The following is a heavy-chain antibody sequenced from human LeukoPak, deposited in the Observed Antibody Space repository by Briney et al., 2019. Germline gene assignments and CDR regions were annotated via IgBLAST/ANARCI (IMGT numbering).Heavy chain of an antibody. J-gene: IGHJ1*01. CDR1: GGSISSYY. CDR3: ARNTYCYDSSGHTQYFQH. V-gene: IGHV4-59*01. D-gene: IGHD3-22*01. CDR2: IYYSGST. Sequence: SETLSLTCTVSGGSISSYYWSWVRQPPGKGLEWIGYIYYSGSTNYNPSLKSRVTISVDTSKNQFSLKLSSVTAADTAVYYCARNTYCYDSSGHTQYFQHWGQGTLVTVSS.